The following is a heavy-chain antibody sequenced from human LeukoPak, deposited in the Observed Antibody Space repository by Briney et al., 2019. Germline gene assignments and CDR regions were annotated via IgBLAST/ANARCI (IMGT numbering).Heavy chain of an antibody. J-gene: IGHJ4*02. CDR1: GFSLSTSGMC. CDR2: IDWDDDK. V-gene: IGHV2-70*01. Sequence: SGPTLVNPTQTLTLTCIFSGFSLSTSGMCVSWIRQPPGKALEWLALIDWDDDKYYSTSLKTRLTISKDTSKNQVVLTMTNMDPVDTATYYCARTNTSVAVGTFDYWGQGTLVTVSS. D-gene: IGHD6-19*01. CDR3: ARTNTSVAVGTFDY.